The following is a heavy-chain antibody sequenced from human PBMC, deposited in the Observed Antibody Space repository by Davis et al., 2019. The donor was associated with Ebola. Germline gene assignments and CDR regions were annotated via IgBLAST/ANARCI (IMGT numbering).Heavy chain of an antibody. J-gene: IGHJ4*02. Sequence: PGGSLRLSCAASGFTFGSYSMNWVRQAPGKGLEWVSSISSSSSYIYYADSVKGRFTISRDNAKNSLYLQMNSLRAEDTAVYYCASAFYDYIWGSYRYWGQGTLVTVSS. V-gene: IGHV3-21*01. D-gene: IGHD3-16*02. CDR1: GFTFGSYS. CDR3: ASAFYDYIWGSYRY. CDR2: ISSSSSYI.